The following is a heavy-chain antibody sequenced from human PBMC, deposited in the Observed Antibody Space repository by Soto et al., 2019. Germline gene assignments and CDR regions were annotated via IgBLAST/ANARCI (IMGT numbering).Heavy chain of an antibody. D-gene: IGHD2-15*01. Sequence: ASVKVSCKVSGYTLITYGISWVRQAPGQGLEWMGWINTYNGATNYAQNLQGRVTMTTDTSTNTAYMDLRRLRSDDTAVYYCARYCSGGSCHKGVPDYWGQGTLVTVSS. CDR3: ARYCSGGSCHKGVPDY. CDR2: INTYNGAT. J-gene: IGHJ4*02. CDR1: GYTLITYG. V-gene: IGHV1-18*01.